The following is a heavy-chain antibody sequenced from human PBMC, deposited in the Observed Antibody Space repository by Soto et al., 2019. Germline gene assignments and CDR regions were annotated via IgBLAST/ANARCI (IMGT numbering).Heavy chain of an antibody. Sequence: QVQLVQSGAEVKKPGSSVKVSCKASGGTFSSYAISWVRQAPGQGLEWMGGIIPIFGTANYAQKFQGRVTITADESTSTAYMELSSLRSEDTAVYYCVRRGCGGDCYFGWDYFDYWGQGTLVTVSS. CDR3: VRRGCGGDCYFGWDYFDY. CDR1: GGTFSSYA. CDR2: IIPIFGTA. V-gene: IGHV1-69*01. D-gene: IGHD2-21*02. J-gene: IGHJ4*02.